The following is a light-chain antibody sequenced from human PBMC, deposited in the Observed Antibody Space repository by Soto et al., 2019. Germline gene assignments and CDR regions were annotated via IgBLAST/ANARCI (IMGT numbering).Light chain of an antibody. Sequence: QSVLTQPASVSGSPGQSITISCTGTINDIGSYHYVAWYQHHPGKPPKLIIYEVTHRPSGVSNRFSGSKSGNTASLTISGLQAEDEADYYCSSYTTTSTTFGGGTKVTVL. J-gene: IGLJ3*02. CDR1: INDIGSYHY. CDR3: SSYTTTSTT. V-gene: IGLV2-14*01. CDR2: EVT.